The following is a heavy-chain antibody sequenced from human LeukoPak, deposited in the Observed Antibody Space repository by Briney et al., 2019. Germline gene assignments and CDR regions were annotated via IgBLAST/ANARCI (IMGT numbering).Heavy chain of an antibody. J-gene: IGHJ4*02. Sequence: PSETLSLTCTVSGGSITNYYWSWIRQPPGKGLEWIGYIYYSGSTNYNPSLKSRVTISVDTSKNQFSLKLSSVTAADTALYYCAAGGDEFAYWGQGTLVTVSS. D-gene: IGHD3-10*01. V-gene: IGHV4-59*08. CDR2: IYYSGST. CDR3: AAGGDEFAY. CDR1: GGSITNYY.